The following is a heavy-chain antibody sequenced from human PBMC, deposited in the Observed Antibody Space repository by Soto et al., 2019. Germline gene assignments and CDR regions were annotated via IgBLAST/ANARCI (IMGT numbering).Heavy chain of an antibody. CDR3: SRATANYTSSGDIEY. V-gene: IGHV1-2*02. J-gene: IGHJ4*02. Sequence: QVQLVQSGAEVKKPGASVKVSSKTPAFLFSGYYIHWVRQAPGQGLEWMGWINLKSGDTKYAQCFQGRLTMTRDTAITTVYMELSGLRSDETAVYFCSRATANYTSSGDIEYWGQGTLVTVSS. D-gene: IGHD3-22*01. CDR1: AFLFSGYY. CDR2: INLKSGDT.